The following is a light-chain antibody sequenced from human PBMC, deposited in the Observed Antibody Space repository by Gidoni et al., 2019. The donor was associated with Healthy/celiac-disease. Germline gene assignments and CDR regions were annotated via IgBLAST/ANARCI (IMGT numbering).Light chain of an antibody. CDR3: QQYNNLPSL. Sequence: EIVMTQSPATLSVSPGERATLSCRASQSVSSNLAWYQQKPGKAPRLLIYGASTRATGIPARFSGSGSGTEFTLTISSLQSEDFAVYYCQQYNNLPSLFGPGTKVDIK. J-gene: IGKJ3*01. V-gene: IGKV3-15*01. CDR2: GAS. CDR1: QSVSSN.